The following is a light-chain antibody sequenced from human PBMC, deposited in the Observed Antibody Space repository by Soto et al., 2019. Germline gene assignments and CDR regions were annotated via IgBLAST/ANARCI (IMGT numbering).Light chain of an antibody. Sequence: DIRMTQSPSSLSASVGDRVTITCRASQSIDTHLNWYQQHPGKAPNALIYEASNLQSGVPSRFSGSGAGTDFTLTISGLQHDDYATYYCHQTYSPPDTFGPGTKADIK. CDR1: QSIDTH. CDR2: EAS. V-gene: IGKV1-39*01. J-gene: IGKJ1*01. CDR3: HQTYSPPDT.